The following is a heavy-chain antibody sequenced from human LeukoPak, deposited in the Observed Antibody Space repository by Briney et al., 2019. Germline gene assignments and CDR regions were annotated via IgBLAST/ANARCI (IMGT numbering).Heavy chain of an antibody. CDR1: GFTSSSYA. V-gene: IGHV3-48*01. Sequence: PGGSLRLSSAASGFTSSSYAMGWVRQAPGKGLEWVSYISSSGTIYYADSVKGRFTISRDNAKNSLFLQMNSLRTEDTALFFCARIYRPFDSWGQGTLVTVSS. J-gene: IGHJ4*02. D-gene: IGHD1-14*01. CDR3: ARIYRPFDS. CDR2: ISSSGTI.